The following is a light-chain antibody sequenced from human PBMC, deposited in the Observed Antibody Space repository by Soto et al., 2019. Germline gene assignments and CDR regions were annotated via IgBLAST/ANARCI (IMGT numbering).Light chain of an antibody. CDR1: QSVSSN. CDR3: QQYNNWPPIT. V-gene: IGKV3-15*01. Sequence: EIGLTQSPTPLSVTPGQRATLYCRTCQSVSSNLAWYQQKPGQAPRLLIYGASTRATGIPARFSGSGSGTEFTLTISSLQSEDFAVYYCQQYNNWPPITFGQGTRLEI. CDR2: GAS. J-gene: IGKJ5*01.